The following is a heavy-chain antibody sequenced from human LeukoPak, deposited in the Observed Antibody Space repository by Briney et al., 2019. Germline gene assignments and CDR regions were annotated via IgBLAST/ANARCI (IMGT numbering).Heavy chain of an antibody. CDR1: EFTFSSYW. CDR2: ISSGGSST. CDR3: AKRGEDPVDLDY. V-gene: IGHV3-74*01. D-gene: IGHD3-16*01. J-gene: IGHJ4*02. Sequence: GGSLRLSCAASEFTFSSYWMHWVRQAPGKGLMWVSRISSGGSSTNYADSVKGRFTISRDNAKNTLYLQMNGLRAEDTAVYYCAKRGEDPVDLDYWGQGTLVTVSS.